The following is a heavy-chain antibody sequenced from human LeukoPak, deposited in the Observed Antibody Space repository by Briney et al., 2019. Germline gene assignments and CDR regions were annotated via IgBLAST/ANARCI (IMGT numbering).Heavy chain of an antibody. CDR2: ISAYNGNT. CDR1: GYTFTSYG. J-gene: IGHJ6*02. D-gene: IGHD7-27*01. V-gene: IGHV1-18*01. CDR3: ARADEGPGHYYYYGMDV. Sequence: ASVKVSCKASGYTFTSYGISWVRQAPGQGLEWMGWISAYNGNTNYAQKLQGRVTMTTDTTTSTAYMELRSLRSDDTAVYYCARADEGPGHYYYYGMDVWGQGTTVTVPS.